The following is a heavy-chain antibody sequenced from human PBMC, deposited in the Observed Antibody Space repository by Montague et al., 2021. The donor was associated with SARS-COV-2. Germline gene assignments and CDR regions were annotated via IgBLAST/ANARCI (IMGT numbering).Heavy chain of an antibody. V-gene: IGHV4-4*02. J-gene: IGHJ5*02. D-gene: IGHD6-13*01. CDR3: ARDLGRYGSSPSSAS. CDR2: IYHSGFT. Sequence: SETLSLTCAVSGGSISSGRCWSWVRQPPGKGLEWIGEIYHSGFTNYNPALKSRVTLSVDTSKNQFSLKLNSSTAADTAVYYCARDLGRYGSSPSSASWGQGILVTVSS. CDR1: GGSISSGRC.